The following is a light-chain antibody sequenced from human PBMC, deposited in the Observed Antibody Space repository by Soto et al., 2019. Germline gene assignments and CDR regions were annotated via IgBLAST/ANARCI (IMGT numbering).Light chain of an antibody. Sequence: IVITQSPATLSVSPGERATLSCRASQSVSSNLAWYQQKPGQAPRLLIYGASTRATGIPARFSGSGSGTEFTLTISSLQSEDFAVYYCQQYNNWPPNTFGQGTKVDIK. J-gene: IGKJ1*01. CDR2: GAS. CDR1: QSVSSN. V-gene: IGKV3-15*01. CDR3: QQYNNWPPNT.